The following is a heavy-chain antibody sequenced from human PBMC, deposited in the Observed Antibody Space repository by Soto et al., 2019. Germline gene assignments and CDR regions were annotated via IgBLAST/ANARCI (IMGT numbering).Heavy chain of an antibody. Sequence: DVQLLESGGGLVQPEGSLRLSCAASGFTFSSYAMGWVRQGPGKGLEWVAVVSIGGSTHYAASVRGRFTISRDNSKNTLSLQMNSLTAEDTAVYFCAKRCGAGGHFDYWGQGALVTVSS. D-gene: IGHD2-21*01. V-gene: IGHV3-23*01. CDR2: VSIGGST. CDR3: AKRCGAGGHFDY. CDR1: GFTFSSYA. J-gene: IGHJ4*02.